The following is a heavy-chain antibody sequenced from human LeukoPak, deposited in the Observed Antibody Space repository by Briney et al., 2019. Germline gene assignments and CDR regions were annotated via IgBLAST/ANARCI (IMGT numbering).Heavy chain of an antibody. CDR1: GGSISSYY. D-gene: IGHD3-22*01. Sequence: PSETLSLTCTVSGGSISSYYWSWIRQPPGKGLEWIGYIYYSGSTNYNPSLKSRVTISVDTSKNQFSLKLSSVTAADTAVYYCARAPITMIVVVANGPINAFDIWGQGTMVTVSS. V-gene: IGHV4-59*01. J-gene: IGHJ3*02. CDR3: ARAPITMIVVVANGPINAFDI. CDR2: IYYSGST.